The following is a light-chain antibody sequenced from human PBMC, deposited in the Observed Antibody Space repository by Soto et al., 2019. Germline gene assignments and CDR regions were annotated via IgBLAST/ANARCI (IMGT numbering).Light chain of an antibody. J-gene: IGLJ2*01. CDR1: SSDVGGYNY. CDR2: EVS. CDR3: SSYTSSSTLV. Sequence: QSALTQPASVSGSPGQSITISCTGTSSDVGGYNYVSWYQQHPGKAPKLMIYEVSNRPSGVSNRFSGSKSGNTASLAISGRQAEDEGDYYCSSYTSSSTLVFGGGTKLTVL. V-gene: IGLV2-14*01.